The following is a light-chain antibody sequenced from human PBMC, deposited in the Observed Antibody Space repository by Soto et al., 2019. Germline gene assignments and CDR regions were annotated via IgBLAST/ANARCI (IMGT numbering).Light chain of an antibody. CDR2: QAS. Sequence: DIQMTQAHSILSVSVGDRVAITCRASQSISAWVAWYQQKPGKAPKLLIYQASLLESGVPSRFSGSGSGTEFTLTISSLQPDDLATYYCQQYNSSPWTFGQGTKVEIK. J-gene: IGKJ1*01. CDR3: QQYNSSPWT. V-gene: IGKV1-5*03. CDR1: QSISAW.